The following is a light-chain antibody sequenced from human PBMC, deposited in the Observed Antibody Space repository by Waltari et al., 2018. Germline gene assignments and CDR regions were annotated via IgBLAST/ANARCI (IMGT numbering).Light chain of an antibody. J-gene: IGKJ1*01. CDR1: QVISNY. CDR3: QQYHTVPWT. CDR2: DAS. V-gene: IGKV1-27*01. Sequence: DIQMTQSPSSLSASVGDRVTITCRASQVISNYLAWYHQKPGKVPKLLFSDASTLQSGVPSRFSGSASGADFTLTISSLHPEDVATYYCQQYHTVPWTFGQGTKVEIK.